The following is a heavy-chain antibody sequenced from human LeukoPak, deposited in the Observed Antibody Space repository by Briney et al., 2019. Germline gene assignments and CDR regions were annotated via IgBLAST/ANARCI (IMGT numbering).Heavy chain of an antibody. CDR2: IYTSGST. J-gene: IGHJ6*03. Sequence: PSVTLSLTCTVSGDSISNYYWSWIRQPAGKGLEWIGRIYTSGSTNYNPSLKSRVTISVDTSKNQFSLKLSSVTAADTAVYYCASGGYSSSWYYMDVWGKGTTVTVSS. D-gene: IGHD6-13*01. CDR3: ASGGYSSSWYYMDV. CDR1: GDSISNYY. V-gene: IGHV4-4*07.